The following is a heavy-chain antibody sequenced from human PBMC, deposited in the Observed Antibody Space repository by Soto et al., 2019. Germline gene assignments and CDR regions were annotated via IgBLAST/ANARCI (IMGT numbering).Heavy chain of an antibody. CDR2: ISGGGDAS. CDR1: GFTFSSYS. CDR3: AKRPTDFWSGYCPSDY. V-gene: IGHV3-23*01. J-gene: IGHJ4*02. Sequence: GGSLRLSCTASGFTFSSYSIDWVRQAPCKGLEWLSAISGGGDASHYADSVKGRFTISRDNSKNTLFLQMSSLRAEDTAVYYCAKRPTDFWSGYCPSDYSGQGTLVTVSS. D-gene: IGHD3-3*01.